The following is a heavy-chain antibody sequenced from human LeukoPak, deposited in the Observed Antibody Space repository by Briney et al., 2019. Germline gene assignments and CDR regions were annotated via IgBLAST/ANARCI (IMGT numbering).Heavy chain of an antibody. CDR2: ISYDGSNK. J-gene: IGHJ4*02. CDR3: ARDRVENGPPDC. Sequence: GALRLSCAASGFTFSSYAMHWVRQAPGKGLEWVAVISYDGSNKYYADSVKGRFTISRDNSKNTLYLQMNSLRAEDTAVYYCARDRVENGPPDCWGQGTLVTVSS. D-gene: IGHD1-1*01. V-gene: IGHV3-30*04. CDR1: GFTFSSYA.